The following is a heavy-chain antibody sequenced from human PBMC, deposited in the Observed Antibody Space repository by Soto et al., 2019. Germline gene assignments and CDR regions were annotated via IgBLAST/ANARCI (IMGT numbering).Heavy chain of an antibody. V-gene: IGHV3-30*18. CDR3: AKDEMGLDY. CDR2: ISYDGSNK. CDR1: GFTFSSYG. J-gene: IGHJ4*02. Sequence: QVQLVESGGGVVQPGRSLRLSCAASGFTFSSYGMHWVRQAPGKGLEWVAVISYDGSNKYYADSVKDRFTISRDNSKNTLYLQMNSLRAEDTAVYYCAKDEMGLDYWGQGTLVTVSS. D-gene: IGHD2-8*01.